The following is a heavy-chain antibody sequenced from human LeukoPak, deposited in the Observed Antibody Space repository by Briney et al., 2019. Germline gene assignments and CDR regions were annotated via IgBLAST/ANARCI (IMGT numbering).Heavy chain of an antibody. CDR1: GYTFTSYA. CDR3: ARGGSRVVTYGNFDY. D-gene: IGHD2-21*02. V-gene: IGHV1-18*01. J-gene: IGHJ4*02. Sequence: GASVKVSCKPSGYTFTSYALSWVRQAPGQGLEWMGWISTYSGNTNYAQKLQGRITMTIETSTSTAYMELRSLRSDDTAVYYRARGGSRVVTYGNFDYWGQGTLVTVSS. CDR2: ISTYSGNT.